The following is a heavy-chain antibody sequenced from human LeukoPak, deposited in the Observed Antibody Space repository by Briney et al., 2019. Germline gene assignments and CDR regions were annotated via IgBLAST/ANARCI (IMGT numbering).Heavy chain of an antibody. CDR2: INHSGST. Sequence: SETLSLTCAVYGGSFSGYYWSWIRQPPGKGLEWIGEINHSGSTNYNPSLKSRVTISVDTSKNQFSLKLSSVTAADTAVYYCARIPVSGGNPGGYYYYGMDVWGQGTTVTVSS. D-gene: IGHD4-23*01. CDR1: GGSFSGYY. CDR3: ARIPVSGGNPGGYYYYGMDV. J-gene: IGHJ6*02. V-gene: IGHV4-34*01.